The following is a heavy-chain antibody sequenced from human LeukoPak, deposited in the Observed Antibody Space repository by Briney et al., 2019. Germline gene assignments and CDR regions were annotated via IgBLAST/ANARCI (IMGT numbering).Heavy chain of an antibody. D-gene: IGHD3-16*02. Sequence: PSETLSLTCAVYGGSFSGYYWSWIRQPPGKGLEWIEEINHSGSTNYNPSLKSRVTISVDTSKNQFSLKLSSVTAADTAVYYCARSYDYVWGSYRYGLLYWGQGTLVTVSS. CDR3: ARSYDYVWGSYRYGLLY. V-gene: IGHV4-34*01. J-gene: IGHJ4*02. CDR2: INHSGST. CDR1: GGSFSGYY.